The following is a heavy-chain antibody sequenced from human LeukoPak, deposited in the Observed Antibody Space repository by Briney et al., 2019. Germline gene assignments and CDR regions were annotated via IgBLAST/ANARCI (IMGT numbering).Heavy chain of an antibody. Sequence: PSETLSLTCSVSDGSINSYYWNWIRRPPGKGLEWIGYIYYSGSTNYNPSLKSRVTISVDTSKNQFSLKLSSVTAADTAVYYCARVMPISPYYYGSRNYYYGMDVWGQGTTVTVSS. CDR1: DGSINSYY. CDR2: IYYSGST. J-gene: IGHJ6*02. D-gene: IGHD3-10*01. CDR3: ARVMPISPYYYGSRNYYYGMDV. V-gene: IGHV4-59*01.